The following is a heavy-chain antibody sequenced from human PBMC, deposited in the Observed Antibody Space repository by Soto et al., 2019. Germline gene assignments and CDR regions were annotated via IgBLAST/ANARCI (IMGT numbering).Heavy chain of an antibody. D-gene: IGHD3-9*01. CDR3: ARAGNFDWLLFYYYYGMDV. J-gene: IGHJ6*01. Sequence: ASVKVSCKASGYIFTSYAMHWVRQVPGQRLEWMGWINAGNGNTKYSQKFQGRVTITRDTYASTAYMELSSLRSEDTAVYYCARAGNFDWLLFYYYYGMDVWGQGTTVTVSS. V-gene: IGHV1-3*01. CDR1: GYIFTSYA. CDR2: INAGNGNT.